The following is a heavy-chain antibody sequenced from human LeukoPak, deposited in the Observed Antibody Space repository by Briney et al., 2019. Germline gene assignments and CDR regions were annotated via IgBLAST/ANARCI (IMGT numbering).Heavy chain of an antibody. CDR3: ARDSGIWYFDL. Sequence: PGXXXXLSCAVXGFTFSSYSXNWVRQAPGKGLDFVSYISRHITTIYYADSLKVRFTISRHNAKNSLYLQMNSLRAVDTAVYYCARDSGIWYFDLWGRGTLVTVSS. D-gene: IGHD1-14*01. CDR1: GFTFSSYS. CDR2: ISRHITTI. V-gene: IGHV3-48*01. J-gene: IGHJ2*01.